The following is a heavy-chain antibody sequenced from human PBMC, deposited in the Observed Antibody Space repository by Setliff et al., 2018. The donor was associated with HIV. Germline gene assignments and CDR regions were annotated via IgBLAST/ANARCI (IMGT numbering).Heavy chain of an antibody. CDR2: ISAYNGNT. CDR3: ARLGSGWSDSYYYAMDI. CDR1: GYTFTTYG. D-gene: IGHD6-19*01. Sequence: ASVKVSCKPSGYTFTTYGLSWVRQAPGQGLEWMGWISAYNGNTNYAQKLQGRVTMTTDTSTSRAYMELRSLRSDDTAMYFCARLGSGWSDSYYYAMDIWGQGTTVTVS. J-gene: IGHJ6*02. V-gene: IGHV1-18*01.